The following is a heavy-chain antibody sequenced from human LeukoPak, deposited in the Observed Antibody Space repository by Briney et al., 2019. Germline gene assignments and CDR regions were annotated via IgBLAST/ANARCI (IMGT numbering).Heavy chain of an antibody. J-gene: IGHJ5*02. CDR3: ARYYYGSGGYSDWFDP. D-gene: IGHD3-22*01. V-gene: IGHV4-34*01. CDR1: GGSFSGYY. Sequence: SETLSLTCAVYGGSFSGYYWSWIRQPPGKGLEWIGEVNPSASANYNPSLKSRVTISRDASKNQLSLRPTSVTAADTAVYYCARYYYGSGGYSDWFDPWGQGTLVTVSS. CDR2: VNPSASA.